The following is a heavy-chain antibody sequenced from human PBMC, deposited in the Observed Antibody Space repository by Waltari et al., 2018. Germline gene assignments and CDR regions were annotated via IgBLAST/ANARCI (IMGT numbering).Heavy chain of an antibody. CDR1: GGTFSSYA. D-gene: IGHD2-2*01. J-gene: IGHJ4*02. CDR2: IIPIFGTA. Sequence: QVQLVQSGAEVKKPGSSVKVSCKASGGTFSSYAIRWVRQAPGQGLEWMGGIIPIFGTANYAQKFQGRVTITADESTSTAYMELSSLRSEDTAVYYCGRLWCGSSSTSCSQVQDYWGQGTLVTVSS. V-gene: IGHV1-69*01. CDR3: GRLWCGSSSTSCSQVQDY.